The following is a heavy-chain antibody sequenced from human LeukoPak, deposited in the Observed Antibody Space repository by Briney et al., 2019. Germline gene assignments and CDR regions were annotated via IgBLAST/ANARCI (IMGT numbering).Heavy chain of an antibody. CDR3: ASGLRNFDY. CDR2: IKQDGSEK. D-gene: IGHD4-17*01. V-gene: IGHV3-7*01. Sequence: PGGSLRLPCAAPGFTFSSYWMSWVRQAPGKGLEWVANIKQDGSEKYYVDSVKGRFTISRDNAKNSLYLQMNSLRAEDTAVYYCASGLRNFDYWGQGTLVTVSS. CDR1: GFTFSSYW. J-gene: IGHJ4*02.